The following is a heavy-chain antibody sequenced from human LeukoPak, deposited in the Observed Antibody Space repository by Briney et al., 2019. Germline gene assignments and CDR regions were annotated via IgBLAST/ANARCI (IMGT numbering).Heavy chain of an antibody. Sequence: SETLSLTCTVSGGSISNYYWSWIRQAPGKGLEWIGYIYYSGSTNYNPSLKSRVIISVDTSKNQFSLKLSSVAAADTAVYYCARDYGDCFDYWGQGTLVTVSS. CDR2: IYYSGST. CDR1: GGSISNYY. D-gene: IGHD4-17*01. CDR3: ARDYGDCFDY. J-gene: IGHJ4*02. V-gene: IGHV4-59*01.